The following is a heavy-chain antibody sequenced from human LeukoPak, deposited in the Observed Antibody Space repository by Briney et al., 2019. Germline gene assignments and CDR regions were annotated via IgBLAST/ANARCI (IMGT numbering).Heavy chain of an antibody. CDR2: INPSGGST. D-gene: IGHD6-13*01. CDR1: GYTFTSYY. V-gene: IGHV1-46*01. J-gene: IGHJ4*02. Sequence: ASVKVSCKASGYTFTSYYMHWVRQAPGQGLEWMGIINPSGGSTSYAQKFQGRVTMTRDTSISTAYMELSRLRSDDTAVYYCSPGLVIAAAGTFRGGLDYWGQGPLVTVPS. CDR3: SPGLVIAAAGTFRGGLDY.